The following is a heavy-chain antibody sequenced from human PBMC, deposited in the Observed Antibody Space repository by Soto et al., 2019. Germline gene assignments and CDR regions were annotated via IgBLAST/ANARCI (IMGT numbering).Heavy chain of an antibody. V-gene: IGHV3-13*01. CDR3: ARVGRTGYPFDY. CDR1: GFTFSSYD. Sequence: EVQLVESGGGLVQPGGSLRLSCAASGFTFSSYDMHWVRQATGKGLEWVSAIGTAGDTYYPGSVKGRFTISRENAKNSLYRQRNSLRAEDTAVYYCARVGRTGYPFDYWGQGTLVTVSS. J-gene: IGHJ4*02. CDR2: IGTAGDT. D-gene: IGHD2-15*01.